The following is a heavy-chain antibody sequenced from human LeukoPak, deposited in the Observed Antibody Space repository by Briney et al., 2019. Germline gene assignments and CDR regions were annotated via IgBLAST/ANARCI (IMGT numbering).Heavy chain of an antibody. Sequence: PGRSLRLSCAASGFTFDDYAMHWVRQAPGKDLEWVSGISWNSGSIGYADSVKGRFTISRDNAKNSLYLQMNSLRAEDTALYYCARDWESGYDSWYFDLWGRGTLVTVSS. V-gene: IGHV3-9*01. CDR2: ISWNSGSI. J-gene: IGHJ2*01. CDR1: GFTFDDYA. CDR3: ARDWESGYDSWYFDL. D-gene: IGHD5-12*01.